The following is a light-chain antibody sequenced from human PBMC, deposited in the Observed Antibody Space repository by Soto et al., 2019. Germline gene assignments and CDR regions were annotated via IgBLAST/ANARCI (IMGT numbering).Light chain of an antibody. CDR1: QSVSSN. CDR2: GAS. J-gene: IGKJ1*01. V-gene: IGKV3-15*01. CDR3: QQYNSWPPWT. Sequence: EIVMTQSPATLSVSPGERATLSCSASQSVSSNLAWYQQKPVQGPRLLIYGASTRATGIPARFSGSGSGTEFTLTISSLQSEDFAVYYCQQYNSWPPWTFGQGTKV.